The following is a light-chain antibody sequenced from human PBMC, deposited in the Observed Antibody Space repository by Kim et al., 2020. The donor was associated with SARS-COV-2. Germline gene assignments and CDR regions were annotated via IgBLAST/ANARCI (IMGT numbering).Light chain of an antibody. CDR2: VKGDGSH. CDR1: SGHSSYA. J-gene: IGLJ2*01. CDR3: QTWGTGIRV. Sequence: QLVLTQSPSTSASLGASVNLTCTLSSGHSSYAIAWHQQQPEKGPRYLMKVKGDGSHRRGDGIPDRFSGSSSGAERYLTIASLQSEDEADYYCQTWGTGIRVFGGGTQLTVL. V-gene: IGLV4-69*01.